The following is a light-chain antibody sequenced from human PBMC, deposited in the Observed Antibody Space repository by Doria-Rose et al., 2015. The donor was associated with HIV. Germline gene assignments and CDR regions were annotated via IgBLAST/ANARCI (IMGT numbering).Light chain of an antibody. CDR3: QQYYSYPPGT. CDR1: QGISNY. Sequence: TQSPSSLSASTGDRVTITCRASQGISNYLAWYQQKPGKVPNLLIYAASTLQTGVPSRFSGSGSGTDFTLTISCLQAEDFATYYCQQYYSYPPGTFGGXTRVE. CDR2: AAS. J-gene: IGKJ4*01. V-gene: IGKV1-8*01.